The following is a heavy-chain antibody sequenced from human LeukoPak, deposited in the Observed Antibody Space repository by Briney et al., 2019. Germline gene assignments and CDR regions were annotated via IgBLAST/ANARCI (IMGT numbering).Heavy chain of an antibody. V-gene: IGHV4-38-2*01. CDR2: IYHSGTT. CDR1: GYSISSGYY. D-gene: IGHD3-10*01. Sequence: PSETLSLTCAVSGYSISSGYYWGWIRQPPGEGLEWTGSIYHSGTTYYNPSLMSRVTISVDTSKNQFSLKVTSVTAADTAVYYCARSGSGSDYYFYYMDVWGKGTTVTVSS. J-gene: IGHJ6*03. CDR3: ARSGSGSDYYFYYMDV.